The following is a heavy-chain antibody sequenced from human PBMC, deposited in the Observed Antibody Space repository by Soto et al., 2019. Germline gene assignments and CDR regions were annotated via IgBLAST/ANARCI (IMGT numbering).Heavy chain of an antibody. D-gene: IGHD6-19*01. V-gene: IGHV4-4*07. CDR2: IYTSGST. CDR1: GGSISSYY. CDR3: ARVGRPSYSSGWGFDY. Sequence: SETLSLTCTVSGGSISSYYWSWIRQPAGKGLEWIGRIYTSGSTNYNPSLKSRVTMSVDTSKNQFSLKLSSVTAADTAVYYCARVGRPSYSSGWGFDYRGQGTLVTVSS. J-gene: IGHJ4*02.